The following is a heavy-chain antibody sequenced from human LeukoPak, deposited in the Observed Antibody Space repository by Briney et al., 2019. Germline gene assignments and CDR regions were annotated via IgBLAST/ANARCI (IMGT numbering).Heavy chain of an antibody. V-gene: IGHV4-59*11. CDR2: IYYSGST. CDR3: AGHSGYDSFDY. J-gene: IGHJ4*02. Sequence: SETLSLTCTVSGGSISSHYWSWIRQPPGKGLEWIGYIYYSGSTNCNPSLKSRVTISVDTSKNQFSLKLSSVTAADTAVYYCAGHSGYDSFDYWGQGTLVTVSS. CDR1: GGSISSHY. D-gene: IGHD5-12*01.